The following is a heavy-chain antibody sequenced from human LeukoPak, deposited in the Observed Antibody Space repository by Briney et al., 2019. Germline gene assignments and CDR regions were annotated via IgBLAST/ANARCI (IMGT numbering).Heavy chain of an antibody. CDR1: GYTFTSYG. V-gene: IGHV1-18*01. CDR2: ISPYNGNT. CDR3: ARDQRGYGDSSGASKWIDP. Sequence: ASVKASCKASGYTFTSYGINWVRQAPGQGLEWMRWISPYNGNTKYAEKIQRRVTITTDTSTSTAYMELRSLSSDDTAVYYCARDQRGYGDSSGASKWIDPWGQGTLVTVSS. J-gene: IGHJ5*02. D-gene: IGHD4-17*01.